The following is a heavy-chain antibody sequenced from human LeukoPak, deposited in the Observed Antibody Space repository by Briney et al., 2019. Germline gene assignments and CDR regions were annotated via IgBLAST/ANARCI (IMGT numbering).Heavy chain of an antibody. CDR2: IYTSGTT. Sequence: SETLSLTCTVSGGSMSSGSISTYYWSWVRQPAGMGLEWIGRIYTSGTTNYNPSLESRVTMSVDTSKNQFSLKLNSVTAADTAVYYCARGAPSDYWGQGTLVTVSS. CDR1: GGSMSSGSISTYY. J-gene: IGHJ4*02. V-gene: IGHV4-4*07. CDR3: ARGAPSDY.